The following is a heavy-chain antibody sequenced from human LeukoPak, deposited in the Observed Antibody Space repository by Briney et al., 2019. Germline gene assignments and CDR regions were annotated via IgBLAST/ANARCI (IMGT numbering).Heavy chain of an antibody. CDR2: IYPGDSDT. CDR1: GYSFTSYW. CDR3: ARQQPSVVAALTPFDY. V-gene: IGHV5-51*01. Sequence: GESLKISCKGSGYSFTSYWIGWVRQMPGKGLEWMGIIYPGDSDTRYSPSFQGQVTISADKSISTAYLQWSSLKASDTAMYYCARQQPSVVAALTPFDYWGQGTLVTVSS. D-gene: IGHD2-15*01. J-gene: IGHJ4*02.